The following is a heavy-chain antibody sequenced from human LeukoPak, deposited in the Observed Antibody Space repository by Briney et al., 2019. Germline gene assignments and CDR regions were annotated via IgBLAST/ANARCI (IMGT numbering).Heavy chain of an antibody. CDR3: ARGIAAAGTELWFDP. CDR1: GYTFTGYY. V-gene: IGHV1-2*02. D-gene: IGHD6-13*01. J-gene: IGHJ5*02. Sequence: ASVKVSCKASGYTFTGYYMHWVRQAPGQGLEWMGWINPNSGGTNYAQKFQGRVTMTRDTSISTAYMELSRLRSDDTAVYYCARGIAAAGTELWFDPWGQGTLVTVSS. CDR2: INPNSGGT.